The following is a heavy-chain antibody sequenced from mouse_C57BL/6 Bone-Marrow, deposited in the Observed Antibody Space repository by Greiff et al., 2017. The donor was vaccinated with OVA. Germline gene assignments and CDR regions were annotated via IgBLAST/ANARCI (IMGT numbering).Heavy chain of an antibody. CDR3: TRLCDYPYLDY. CDR1: GYTFTDYE. J-gene: IGHJ2*01. CDR2: IDPETGGT. V-gene: IGHV1-15*01. D-gene: IGHD2-4*01. Sequence: VQLQQSGAELVRPGASVTLSCKASGYTFTDYEMHWVKQTPVHGLEWIGAIDPETGGTAYNQKFKGKAILTADKSSSTAYMELRSLTSEDAAVYYCTRLCDYPYLDYWGQGTTLTVSS.